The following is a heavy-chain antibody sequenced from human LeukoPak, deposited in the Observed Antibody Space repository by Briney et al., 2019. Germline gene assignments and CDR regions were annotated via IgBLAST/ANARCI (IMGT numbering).Heavy chain of an antibody. CDR2: ISGSGGST. V-gene: IGHV3-23*01. Sequence: GGSLRLSCAASGFTFSSYAMSWVRQAPGKGLEWVSAISGSGGSTYYADSVKGRFTISRDNSKNTLYLQMNSLRAEDTAVYYCAKKASLWVIALKSWGSYFDYWGQGTLVTVSS. CDR3: AKKASLWVIALKSWGSYFDY. CDR1: GFTFSSYA. J-gene: IGHJ4*02. D-gene: IGHD2-21*01.